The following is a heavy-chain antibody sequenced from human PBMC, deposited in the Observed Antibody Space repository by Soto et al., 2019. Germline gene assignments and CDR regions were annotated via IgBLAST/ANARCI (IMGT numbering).Heavy chain of an antibody. CDR2: TYYRSKWSF. V-gene: IGHV6-1*01. J-gene: IGHJ4*02. D-gene: IGHD2-15*01. CDR3: ACSRDSLFVD. Sequence: SQTLSLTCAISGDSVSSKRVVWNWIRQSPSRGLEWLGRTYYRSKWSFDYAVSVKSRIIINPDTSKNQFSLQLNSVISEATAVYYCACSRDSLFVDWGQGTVVTVSS. CDR1: GDSVSSKRVV.